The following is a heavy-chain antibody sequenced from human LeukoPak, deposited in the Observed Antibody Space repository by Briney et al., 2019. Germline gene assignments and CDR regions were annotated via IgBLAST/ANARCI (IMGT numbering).Heavy chain of an antibody. V-gene: IGHV4-30-2*01. J-gene: IGHJ5*02. D-gene: IGHD6-13*01. CDR3: ARDAYSSSWYNWLDP. CDR2: IYHSGST. Sequence: SETLSLTCTVSGGSISSGGYYWSWIRQPPGKGLEWIGYIYHSGSTYYNPSLKSRVTISVDTSKNQFSLKLSSVTAADTAVYYCARDAYSSSWYNWLDPWGQGTLVTVSS. CDR1: GGSISSGGYY.